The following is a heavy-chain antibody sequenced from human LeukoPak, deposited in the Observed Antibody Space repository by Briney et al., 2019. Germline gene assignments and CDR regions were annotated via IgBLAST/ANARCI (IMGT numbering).Heavy chain of an antibody. V-gene: IGHV4-59*01. Sequence: SETLSLTCTVSGGSISTYYWSWIRQPPGKGLGWIGYIYSSGSTNYNPSLKSRVTISVDTSKNQFSLKLSSVTAADTAVYYCARESGGAEYFRHWGQGTLVTVSS. D-gene: IGHD2-15*01. CDR1: GGSISTYY. CDR2: IYSSGST. J-gene: IGHJ1*01. CDR3: ARESGGAEYFRH.